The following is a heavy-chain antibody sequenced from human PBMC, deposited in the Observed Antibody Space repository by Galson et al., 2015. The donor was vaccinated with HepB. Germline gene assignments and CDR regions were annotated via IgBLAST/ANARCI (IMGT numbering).Heavy chain of an antibody. CDR2: ISYDGSNK. J-gene: IGHJ6*02. CDR3: ARGIQLWLRGGMDV. Sequence: SLRLSCAASGFTFSRYAMHWVRQAPGKGLEWVAVISYDGSNKYYADSVKGRFTISRDNSKNTLYLQMNSLRAEDTAVYYCARGIQLWLRGGMDVWGQGTTVTVSS. V-gene: IGHV3-30-3*01. CDR1: GFTFSRYA. D-gene: IGHD5-18*01.